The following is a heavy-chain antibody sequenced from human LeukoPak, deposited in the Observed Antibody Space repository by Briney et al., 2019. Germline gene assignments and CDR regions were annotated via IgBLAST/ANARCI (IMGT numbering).Heavy chain of an antibody. J-gene: IGHJ6*03. D-gene: IGHD3/OR15-3a*01. V-gene: IGHV4-34*01. Sequence: PSETLSLTCAVYGGSYSGYYWSWIRQPPGKGLEWIGEINHSGSTNYNPSLKSRVTISVDTSKNQFSLKLSSVTAAYTAVYYCARGLPGLYYYYYYMDVWGKGTTVTVSS. CDR2: INHSGST. CDR1: GGSYSGYY. CDR3: ARGLPGLYYYYYYMDV.